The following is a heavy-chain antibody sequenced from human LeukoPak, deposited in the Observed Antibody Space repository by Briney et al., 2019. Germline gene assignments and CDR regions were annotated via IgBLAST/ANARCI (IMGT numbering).Heavy chain of an antibody. CDR2: ISSSSSYI. J-gene: IGHJ4*02. CDR3: ARDGGYCSSTSCLAEYDY. D-gene: IGHD2-2*01. V-gene: IGHV3-21*01. CDR1: GFTFSSYS. Sequence: GGSLRLSCAASGFTFSSYSMNWVRQAPGKGLEWVSSISSSSSYIYYADSVKGRFTISRDNAKNSLYLQMNSLRAEDTAVYYRARDGGYCSSTSCLAEYDYWGQGTLVTVSS.